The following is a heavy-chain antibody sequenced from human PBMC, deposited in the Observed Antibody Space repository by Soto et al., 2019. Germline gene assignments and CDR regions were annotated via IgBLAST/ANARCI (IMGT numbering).Heavy chain of an antibody. D-gene: IGHD2-21*02. J-gene: IGHJ4*02. CDR3: ARDKTAYCGGDCYSGY. CDR1: GFTFSSYA. Sequence: QVQLVESGGGVVQPGRSLRLSCAASGFTFSSYAMHWVRQAPGKGLEWVAVISYDGSNKYYADSVKGRFTISRDNSKNTLYLQMNSLRAEDTAVYYCARDKTAYCGGDCYSGYWGQGTLDTVSS. CDR2: ISYDGSNK. V-gene: IGHV3-30-3*01.